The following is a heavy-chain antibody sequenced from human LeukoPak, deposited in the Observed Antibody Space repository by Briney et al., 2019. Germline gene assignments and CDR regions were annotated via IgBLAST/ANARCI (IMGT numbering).Heavy chain of an antibody. J-gene: IGHJ6*02. Sequence: PGGSLRLSCAASGFTFSSYAMHWVRQAPGKGLEWVAVISYDGSNKYYADSVKGRFTISRDNSKNTLYLQMNSLRAEDTAVHYCARSERKRFLEWSLDYYYGMDVWGQGTTVTVSS. CDR3: ARSERKRFLEWSLDYYYGMDV. CDR1: GFTFSSYA. D-gene: IGHD3-3*01. CDR2: ISYDGSNK. V-gene: IGHV3-30-3*01.